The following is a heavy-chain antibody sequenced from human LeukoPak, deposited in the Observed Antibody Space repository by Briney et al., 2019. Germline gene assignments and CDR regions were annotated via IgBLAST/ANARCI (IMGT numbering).Heavy chain of an antibody. CDR2: IYPGDSDT. D-gene: IGHD3-22*01. V-gene: IGHV5-51*01. Sequence: GESLKISCKGSGYSFTSYWIGWVRQMPGKGLEWMGIIYPGDSDTRYSPSFQGQVTISADKSISTAYLQWSSLKASDTAMYYCASCHDNSGYLEPYAFDIWGQGTMVTVSS. CDR1: GYSFTSYW. CDR3: ASCHDNSGYLEPYAFDI. J-gene: IGHJ3*02.